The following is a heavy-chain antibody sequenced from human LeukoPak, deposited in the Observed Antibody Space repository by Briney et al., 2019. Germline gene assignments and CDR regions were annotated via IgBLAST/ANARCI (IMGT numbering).Heavy chain of an antibody. CDR1: GFTLSSYE. CDR2: IDYSGGST. CDR3: VTYRQVLLPFES. Sequence: GGSLRLSCTASGFTLSSYEMSWIRQAPGKGLEWVSSIDYSGGSTYYADSVKGRFTISRDNSKSTLSLQMNSLRAEDTAIYYCVTYRQVLLPFESWGQGTLVTVSS. D-gene: IGHD2-8*02. J-gene: IGHJ4*02. V-gene: IGHV3-23*01.